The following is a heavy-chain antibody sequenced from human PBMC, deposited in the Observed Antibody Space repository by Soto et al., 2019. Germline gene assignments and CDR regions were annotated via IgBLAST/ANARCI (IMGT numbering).Heavy chain of an antibody. D-gene: IGHD3-16*02. J-gene: IGHJ5*02. V-gene: IGHV1-46*01. CDR2: INPNGGST. Sequence: SVKCSWKAPAAGFTIYYRDLGRQTPEHGLEWMGIINPNGGSTRFAQTFQGRITMTTDTSTSTVYMELRSLRSEDTAVYYCARSSGGVFGIIIQGSNGFDPWGQGSMV. CDR3: ARSSGGVFGIIIQGSNGFDP. CDR1: AAGFTIYY.